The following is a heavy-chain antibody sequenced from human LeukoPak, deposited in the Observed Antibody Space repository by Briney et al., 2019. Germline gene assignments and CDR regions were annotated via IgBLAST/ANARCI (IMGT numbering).Heavy chain of an antibody. J-gene: IGHJ5*02. CDR1: GDSINSGHYY. Sequence: SETLSLTCSVSGDSINSGHYYWAWIRQPPGKGLEWIGTIYHSGNTFYNLSLKSRLTISVDTSKNQFSLKLSSVTAADTAVYYCARWVNTAMDPRNWFDPWGQGTLVTVSS. CDR2: IYHSGNT. D-gene: IGHD5-18*01. CDR3: ARWVNTAMDPRNWFDP. V-gene: IGHV4-39*01.